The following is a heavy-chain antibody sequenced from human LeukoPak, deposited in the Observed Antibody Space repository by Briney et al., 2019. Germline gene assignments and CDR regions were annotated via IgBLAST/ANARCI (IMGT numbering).Heavy chain of an antibody. CDR1: GYTFTSYG. Sequence: ASVKVSCKASGYTFTSYGISWVRQAPGQGLEWMGWISAYNGNTNYAQKLQGRVTMTTDTSTSTAYKELRSLRSDDTAVYYCATSSLLTGYYFWGQGTLVTVSS. V-gene: IGHV1-18*01. J-gene: IGHJ4*02. CDR2: ISAYNGNT. D-gene: IGHD3-9*01. CDR3: ATSSLLTGYYF.